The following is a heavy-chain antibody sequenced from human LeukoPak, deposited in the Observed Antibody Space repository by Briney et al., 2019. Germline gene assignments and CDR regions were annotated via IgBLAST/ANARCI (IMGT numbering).Heavy chain of an antibody. J-gene: IGHJ6*02. CDR1: GGTFSSYA. D-gene: IGHD6-6*01. CDR3: ARGRPLDYYYGMDV. V-gene: IGHV1-69*13. CDR2: IIPIFGTA. Sequence: ASVTVSCTASGGTFSSYAISWVRQAPGQGLEWMGGIIPIFGTANYAQKFQGRVTITADESTSTAYMELSSLRSEDTAVYYCARGRPLDYYYGMDVWGQGTTVTVSS.